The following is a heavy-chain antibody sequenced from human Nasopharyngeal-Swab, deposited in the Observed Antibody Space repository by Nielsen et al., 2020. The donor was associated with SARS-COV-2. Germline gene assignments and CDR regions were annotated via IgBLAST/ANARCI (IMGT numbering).Heavy chain of an antibody. Sequence: SGSVSGASISNRTYYWGWIRQSPEKGLQWIGTVFYTGTYYNPSLQSRVTISVDTSKNQFSLKLTSVTAADTAVYYCVRDESGDYLGLPFDSWGPGTLVTVSS. J-gene: IGHJ4*02. V-gene: IGHV4-39*07. CDR3: VRDESGDYLGLPFDS. CDR1: GASISNRTYY. D-gene: IGHD4-17*01. CDR2: VFYTGT.